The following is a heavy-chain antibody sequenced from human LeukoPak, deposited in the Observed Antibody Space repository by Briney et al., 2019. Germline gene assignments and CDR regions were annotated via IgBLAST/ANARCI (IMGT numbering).Heavy chain of an antibody. D-gene: IGHD4-23*01. V-gene: IGHV4-30-2*01. Sequence: SETLSLTCTVSGGSIMVAAYSWSWIRQPPGKGLEWIGYIYYSGRTYYNPSLKSRVTISLDRSKNQFSLKLSSVTAADTAVYFCARGYVDNSGAFDIRGQGTLVTVSS. J-gene: IGHJ3*02. CDR2: IYYSGRT. CDR1: GGSIMVAAYS. CDR3: ARGYVDNSGAFDI.